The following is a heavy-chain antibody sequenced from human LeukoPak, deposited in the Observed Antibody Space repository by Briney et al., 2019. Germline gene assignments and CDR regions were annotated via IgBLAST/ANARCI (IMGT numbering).Heavy chain of an antibody. CDR1: GGSISSSSYY. J-gene: IGHJ6*02. CDR2: IYYSGST. CDR3: HYGMDV. V-gene: IGHV4-39*01. Sequence: SGTLSLTCTVSGGSISSSSYYWGWIRQPPGKGLEWIGSIYYSGSTYYNPSLKSRVTISVDTSKNQFSLKLCSVTAADTAVYYCHYGMDVWGQGTTVTVSS.